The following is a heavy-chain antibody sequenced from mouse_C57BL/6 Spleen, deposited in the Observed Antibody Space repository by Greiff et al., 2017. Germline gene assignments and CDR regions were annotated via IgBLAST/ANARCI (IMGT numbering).Heavy chain of an antibody. V-gene: IGHV1-53*01. CDR3: ASSTMVTTGKVFDY. D-gene: IGHD2-2*01. J-gene: IGHJ2*01. Sequence: VQLQQSGTELVKPGASVKLSCKASGYTFTSYWMHWVKQRPGQGLEWIGNINPSNGGTNYNEKFKSKATLTVDKSSSTAYMQLSSLTSEDSAVYYCASSTMVTTGKVFDYWGQGTTLTVSS. CDR1: GYTFTSYW. CDR2: INPSNGGT.